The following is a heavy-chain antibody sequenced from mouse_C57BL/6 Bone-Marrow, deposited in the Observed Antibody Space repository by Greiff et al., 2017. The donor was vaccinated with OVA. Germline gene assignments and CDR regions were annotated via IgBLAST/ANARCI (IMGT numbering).Heavy chain of an antibody. CDR1: GYTFTDYY. Sequence: EVQLQQSGPELVKPGASVKISCKASGYTFTDYYMNWVKQSHGKSLEWIGDINPNNGGTSYNQKFKGKATLTVDKSSSTAYMELRRLTSEDSAVYYGERNYYYGSFGYFEVWGTGTTVPVSS. D-gene: IGHD1-1*01. V-gene: IGHV1-26*01. J-gene: IGHJ1*03. CDR2: INPNNGGT. CDR3: ERNYYYGSFGYFEV.